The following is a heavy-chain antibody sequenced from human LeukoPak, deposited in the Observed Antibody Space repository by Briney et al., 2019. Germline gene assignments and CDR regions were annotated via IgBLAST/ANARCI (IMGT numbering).Heavy chain of an antibody. CDR1: GYSFTSYG. D-gene: IGHD2-21*02. CDR2: ISAYNGNT. CDR3: ARVDICGGDCQYYYYGMDL. J-gene: IGHJ6*02. V-gene: IGHV1-18*01. Sequence: ASVKVSCKASGYSFTSYGISWVRQAPGQGLEWTGWISAYNGNTNYAQKFQGRVTMTTDTSTRTAYMELRSLRSDDTAVYYCARVDICGGDCQYYYYGMDLWGQGTTVTVSS.